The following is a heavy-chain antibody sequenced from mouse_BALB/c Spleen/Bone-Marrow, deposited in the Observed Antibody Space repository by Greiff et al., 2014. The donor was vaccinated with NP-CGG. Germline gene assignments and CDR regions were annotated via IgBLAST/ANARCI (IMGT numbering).Heavy chain of an antibody. CDR3: ARYDNYFYAMDY. J-gene: IGHJ4*01. CDR2: IRSGSSTI. CDR1: GFTFSSFG. V-gene: IGHV5-17*02. D-gene: IGHD2-1*01. Sequence: EVNVVESGGGLVQPGGSRKLSCAASGFTFSSFGMHWVRQAPEKGLEWVAYIRSGSSTIYYADTVKGRFTISRDNPKNTLFLQMTSLRSEDTAMYYCARYDNYFYAMDYWGQGTSVTVSS.